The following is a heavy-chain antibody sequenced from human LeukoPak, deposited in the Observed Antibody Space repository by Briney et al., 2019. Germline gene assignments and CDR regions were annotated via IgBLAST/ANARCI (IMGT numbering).Heavy chain of an antibody. CDR3: ARPVGENCSATSCYRGAQYGY. CDR2: IDPSDSFT. V-gene: IGHV5-10-1*01. J-gene: IGHJ4*02. Sequence: AGGSLSLCCVGSGYSFTSYWISWVRQMPGKGVEWMRKIDPSDSFTKYSPSCQGHVTMSVDKSINTAFLHCSGLKASDTAIYYCARPVGENCSATSCYRGAQYGYWGQGTLVSVPS. CDR1: GYSFTSYW. D-gene: IGHD2-2*01.